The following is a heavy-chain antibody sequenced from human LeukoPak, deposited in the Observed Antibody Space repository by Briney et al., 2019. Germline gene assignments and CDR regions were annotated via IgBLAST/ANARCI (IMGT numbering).Heavy chain of an antibody. CDR3: TRPGTMTNSGY. CDR2: IRSKANSYAT. V-gene: IGHV3-73*01. D-gene: IGHD3-22*01. CDR1: GFTFSGSA. Sequence: GGSLRLSCAASGFTFSGSAMHWVRQASGKGLEWVGRIRSKANSYATAYAASVKGRFTISRDDSKNTAYLQMSSLKTEDTAVYYCTRPGTMTNSGYWGQGTLVTVSS. J-gene: IGHJ4*02.